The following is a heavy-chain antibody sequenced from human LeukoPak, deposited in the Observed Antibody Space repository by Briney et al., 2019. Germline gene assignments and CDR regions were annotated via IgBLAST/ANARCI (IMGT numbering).Heavy chain of an antibody. J-gene: IGHJ4*02. V-gene: IGHV3-74*01. CDR1: GFTFSSYC. CDR2: INSDGSST. CDR3: ARVHDYGELDY. Sequence: GGSLRLSCAASGFTFSSYCMHWVRQAPGKGLVWVSRINSDGSSTSYADSVKGRFTISTDNAKNTLYLQMNSLRAEDTAVYYCARVHDYGELDYWGQGTLVTVS. D-gene: IGHD4-17*01.